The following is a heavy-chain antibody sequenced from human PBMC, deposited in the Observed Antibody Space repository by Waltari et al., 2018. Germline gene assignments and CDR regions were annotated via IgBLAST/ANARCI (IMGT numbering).Heavy chain of an antibody. CDR1: GFTLSSYW. Sequence: EVQLVESGGGLVQPGGSLRLSCAASGFTLSSYWMSWVRQAPGKGVEWVANIKKDGSEEYYVDSGRGRFTISRDNAKNSLYLQMNSLRPEDTAVYYCARDQWFAFDIWGQGTMVTVSS. V-gene: IGHV3-7*01. CDR3: ARDQWFAFDI. D-gene: IGHD3-22*01. CDR2: IKKDGSEE. J-gene: IGHJ3*02.